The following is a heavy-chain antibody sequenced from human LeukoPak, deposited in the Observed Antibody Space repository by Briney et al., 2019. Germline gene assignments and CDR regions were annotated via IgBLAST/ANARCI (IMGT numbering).Heavy chain of an antibody. D-gene: IGHD3-22*01. J-gene: IGHJ5*02. CDR2: INPNSGGT. CDR3: AREWSGGGYYPSNWFDP. V-gene: IGHV1-2*02. CDR1: GYTFTGYY. Sequence: ASVKVSCKASGYTFTGYYMHWVRQAPGQGLERMGWINPNSGGTNYAQKFQGRFTMTRDKSINTAYLELSRLRSEDTAVYYCAREWSGGGYYPSNWFDPWGQGTLVTVSS.